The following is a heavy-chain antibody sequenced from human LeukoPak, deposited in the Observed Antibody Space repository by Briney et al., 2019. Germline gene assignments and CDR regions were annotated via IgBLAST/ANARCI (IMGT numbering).Heavy chain of an antibody. J-gene: IGHJ4*02. Sequence: VASVKVSCKASGYTFTGYYMHWVRQAPGQGLEWMGWISAYNGNTNYAQKLQGRVTMTTDTSTSTAYMELRSLRSDDTAVYYCARILLAYCGGDCYSTHDYWGQGTLVTVSS. D-gene: IGHD2-21*02. V-gene: IGHV1-18*04. CDR1: GYTFTGYY. CDR2: ISAYNGNT. CDR3: ARILLAYCGGDCYSTHDY.